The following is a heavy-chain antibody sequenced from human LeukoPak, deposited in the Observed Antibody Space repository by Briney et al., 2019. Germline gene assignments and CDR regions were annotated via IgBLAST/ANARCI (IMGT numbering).Heavy chain of an antibody. CDR3: ARDQIAAEDY. V-gene: IGHV1-2*02. D-gene: IGHD6-13*01. CDR1: GYTFTDYY. CDR2: INPKSGVT. Sequence: ASVKVSCKASGYTFTDYYMHWVRPAPGQGLEWMGWINPKSGVTIYAQKFQGRVTMTRDTSISTAYLELSRLTSADTAGYYCARDQIAAEDYWGQGTLVTVSS. J-gene: IGHJ4*02.